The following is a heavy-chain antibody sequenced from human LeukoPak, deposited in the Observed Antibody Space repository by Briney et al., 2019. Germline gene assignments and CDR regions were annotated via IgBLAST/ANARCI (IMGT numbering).Heavy chain of an antibody. Sequence: SETLSLTCTVSGGSISSYYWSWIRQPPGKGLEWIGRIYTSGSTNYNPSLKSRVTMSVDTSKNQFSLKLSSVTAADTAVYYCARGGYYYGDYYYYYMDVWGKGTTVTISS. CDR2: IYTSGST. CDR1: GGSISSYY. V-gene: IGHV4-4*07. CDR3: ARGGYYYGDYYYYYMDV. D-gene: IGHD4-17*01. J-gene: IGHJ6*03.